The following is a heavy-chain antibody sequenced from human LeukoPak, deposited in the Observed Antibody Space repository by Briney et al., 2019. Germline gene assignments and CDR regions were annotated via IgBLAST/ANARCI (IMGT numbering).Heavy chain of an antibody. CDR3: ARLSVSYGRYFDL. CDR1: GFTFSSYA. D-gene: IGHD1-26*01. V-gene: IGHV3-7*05. J-gene: IGHJ2*01. Sequence: PGGSLRLSCAASGFTFSSYAMSWVRQAPGKGLEWVANIKQDGSEKYYVDSVKGRFTISRDNAKNSLYLQMNSLRAEDTAVYYCARLSVSYGRYFDLWGRGTLVTVSS. CDR2: IKQDGSEK.